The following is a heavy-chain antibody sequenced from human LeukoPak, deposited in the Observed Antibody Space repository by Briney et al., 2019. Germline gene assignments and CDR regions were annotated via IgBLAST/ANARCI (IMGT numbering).Heavy chain of an antibody. Sequence: GGSLRLSCAASGFTFSSYSMHWVRQAPGKGLEWVAVISYDGSNKYYADSVKGRFTISRDNSKNTLYLQMNSLRAEDTAVYYCARAPTVTTLVVHDWGQGTLVTVSS. V-gene: IGHV3-33*05. J-gene: IGHJ4*02. CDR2: ISYDGSNK. CDR3: ARAPTVTTLVVHD. CDR1: GFTFSSYS. D-gene: IGHD4-17*01.